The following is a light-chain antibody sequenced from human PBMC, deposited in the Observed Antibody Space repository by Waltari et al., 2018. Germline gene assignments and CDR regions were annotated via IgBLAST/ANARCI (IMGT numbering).Light chain of an antibody. Sequence: IVMTQSPATLSVSPGESATLSGSASLSVSSNLAWYQQTPGQAPRLLIYGASTRATGIPAVLSGSGSGTEFTLTISSLQSEDFAVYYCQQYKTWPWTFGLGTKVEIK. J-gene: IGKJ1*01. V-gene: IGKV3-15*01. CDR2: GAS. CDR3: QQYKTWPWT. CDR1: LSVSSN.